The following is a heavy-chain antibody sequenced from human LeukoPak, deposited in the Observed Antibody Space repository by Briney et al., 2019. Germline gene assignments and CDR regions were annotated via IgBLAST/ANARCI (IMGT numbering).Heavy chain of an antibody. D-gene: IGHD3-16*01. CDR3: ARDLNRALLGY. V-gene: IGHV1-69*05. CDR1: GATFSIYA. Sequence: SVTVSYTSSGATFSIYAISWVRHPPAQGHEWMGVIIPIFGTENYAQKFQGRVTITTDESTSTAYMELSSLRSEDTAVYYCARDLNRALLGYWGQGTLVTVSS. CDR2: IIPIFGTE. J-gene: IGHJ4*02.